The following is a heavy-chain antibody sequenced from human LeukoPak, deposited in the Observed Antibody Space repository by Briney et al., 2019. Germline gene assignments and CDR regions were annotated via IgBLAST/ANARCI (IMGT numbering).Heavy chain of an antibody. Sequence: SQTLSLTCTVSGGSISSGGYYWSWIRQPPGKGLEWIGYIYHSGSTYYNPSLKSRVTISVDRSKNQFSLKLSSVTAADTAVYYCARVKIRSGYDPFDYWGQGTLVTVSS. J-gene: IGHJ4*02. CDR3: ARVKIRSGYDPFDY. V-gene: IGHV4-30-2*01. CDR2: IYHSGST. D-gene: IGHD5-12*01. CDR1: GGSISSGGYY.